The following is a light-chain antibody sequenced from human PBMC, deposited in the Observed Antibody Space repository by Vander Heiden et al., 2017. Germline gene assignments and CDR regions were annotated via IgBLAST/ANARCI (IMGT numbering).Light chain of an antibody. CDR3: SSYTSSSSWV. J-gene: IGLJ3*02. Sequence: ITISCTGTSSDVGGYNYVSWYQQHPGKAPKLMIYDVSNRPSGVSNRFSGSKSGNTAPLTISGLQAEDEADYYCSSYTSSSSWVFGGGTKLTVL. CDR1: SSDVGGYNY. CDR2: DVS. V-gene: IGLV2-14*04.